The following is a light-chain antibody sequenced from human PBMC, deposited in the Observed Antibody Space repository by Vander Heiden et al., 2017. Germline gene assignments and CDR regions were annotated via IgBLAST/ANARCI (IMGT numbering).Light chain of an antibody. J-gene: IGLJ3*02. Sequence: QSVLTQPPSVSEAPRQRVTISCSGSSSNIGNNAVNWYQQLPGKAPKLLIYYDDLLPSGVSDRFSGSKPGTSASLAISGLQSEDEADYYCAAWDDSLNGRVFGGGTKLTVL. CDR3: AAWDDSLNGRV. V-gene: IGLV1-36*01. CDR2: YDD. CDR1: SSNIGNNA.